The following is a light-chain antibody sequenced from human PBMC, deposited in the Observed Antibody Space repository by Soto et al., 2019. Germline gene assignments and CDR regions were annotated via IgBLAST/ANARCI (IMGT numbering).Light chain of an antibody. Sequence: QSVLTQPPSVSGAPGQRVTISYTGSSSNIGAGYDVHWYQQLPGTAPKLLIYRNSNRPSGVPDRVSGSKSGTSASLAITGLQAEDEADYYCQSYDSSLSGSVFGGGTKLTVL. J-gene: IGLJ3*02. CDR1: SSNIGAGYD. CDR2: RNS. V-gene: IGLV1-40*01. CDR3: QSYDSSLSGSV.